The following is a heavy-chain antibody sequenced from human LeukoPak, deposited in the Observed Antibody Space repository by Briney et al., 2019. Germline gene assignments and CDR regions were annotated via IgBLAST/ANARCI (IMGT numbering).Heavy chain of an antibody. CDR2: MNPNSGNT. CDR3: ARDLRGSPTIFGVVIRAFDI. D-gene: IGHD3-3*01. Sequence: ASVKVSCKASGYTFTSYDINWVRQATGQGLEWMGWMNPNSGNTGYAQKFQGRVTMTRNTSISTAYMELSSLRSEDTAVYYCARDLRGSPTIFGVVIRAFDIWGQGTMVTVSS. J-gene: IGHJ3*02. V-gene: IGHV1-8*01. CDR1: GYTFTSYD.